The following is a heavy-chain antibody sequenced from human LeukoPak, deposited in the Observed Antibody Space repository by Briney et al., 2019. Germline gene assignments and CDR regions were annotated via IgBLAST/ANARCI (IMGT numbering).Heavy chain of an antibody. CDR3: ARAGHYDFNWFDP. J-gene: IGHJ5*02. D-gene: IGHD2/OR15-2a*01. Sequence: ASVKVSCKASGFRFTAYHMHWVRQAPGQGLEWMGRINPDTGGTEFAQEFQGRVTMTRDTSINTAYLELRSLKFDDTAMYYCARAGHYDFNWFDPWGQGTLVTVSS. CDR1: GFRFTAYH. CDR2: INPDTGGT. V-gene: IGHV1-2*02.